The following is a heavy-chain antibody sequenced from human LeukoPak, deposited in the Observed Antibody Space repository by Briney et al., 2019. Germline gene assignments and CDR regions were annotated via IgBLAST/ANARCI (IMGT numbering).Heavy chain of an antibody. D-gene: IGHD4-17*01. V-gene: IGHV3-9*01. J-gene: IGHJ4*02. Sequence: GGSLRLSCAASGFTFDDYAMHWVRQAPGKGLEWVSGISWNSGSIGYADSVKGRFTISRDNAKNSLYLQMNSLRAEDTALYYCAKGRNAYGPFDYWGQGTLVTVSS. CDR1: GFTFDDYA. CDR3: AKGRNAYGPFDY. CDR2: ISWNSGSI.